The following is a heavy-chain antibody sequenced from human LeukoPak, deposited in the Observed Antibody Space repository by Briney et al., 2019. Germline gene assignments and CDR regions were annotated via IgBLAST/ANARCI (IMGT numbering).Heavy chain of an antibody. D-gene: IGHD1-1*01. Sequence: SQTLSLTCAISGDSVSSDSAAWNWIRQSPSRGLEWLGRTYYRSKWYNDYSAFVKSRITINPDTSKNQFSLQLNSVTPEDTAVYYCARGANVRVQLERPSPYYYYYGMDVWGQGTTVTVSS. CDR2: TYYRSKWYN. CDR1: GDSVSSDSAA. CDR3: ARGANVRVQLERPSPYYYYYGMDV. V-gene: IGHV6-1*01. J-gene: IGHJ6*02.